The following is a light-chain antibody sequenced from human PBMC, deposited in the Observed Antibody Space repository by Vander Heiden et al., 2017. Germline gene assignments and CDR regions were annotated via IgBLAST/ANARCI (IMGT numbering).Light chain of an antibody. V-gene: IGKV3-20*01. CDR1: QSVIGTY. CDR2: GAS. Sequence: EIALTPSPGTPSWSPGGRVPLSCRASQSVIGTYLGWSQQKGGQAPRLLMSGASRRATGIPGRFSGSGSGTDFTLTITRLEPEDFAVYYCHQNASLPVTFGGGTKVDIK. CDR3: HQNASLPVT. J-gene: IGKJ4*01.